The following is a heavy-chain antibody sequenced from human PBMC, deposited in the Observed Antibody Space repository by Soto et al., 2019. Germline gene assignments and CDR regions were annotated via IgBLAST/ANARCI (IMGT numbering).Heavy chain of an antibody. CDR2: IYYSGST. CDR1: GGSISSGGYY. D-gene: IGHD3-9*01. CDR3: AGSADILTGYYNTGVDY. J-gene: IGHJ4*02. V-gene: IGHV4-31*03. Sequence: SETLSLTCTVSGGSISSGGYYWSWIRQHPGKGLEWIGYIYYSGSTYYNPSLKSRVTISVDTSKNQFSLKLSSVTAADTAVYYCAGSADILTGYYNTGVDYWGQGTLVTVSS.